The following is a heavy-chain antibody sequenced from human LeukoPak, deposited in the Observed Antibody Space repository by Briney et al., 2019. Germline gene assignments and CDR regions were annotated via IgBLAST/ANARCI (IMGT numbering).Heavy chain of an antibody. V-gene: IGHV4-59*01. Sequence: PSETPSLTCTVSGGSISSYYWSWIRQPPGKGLEWIGYIYYSGSTNYNPSLKSRVTISVDTSKNQFSLKLSSVTAADTAVYYCARAANTAMVTGWGQGTLVTVSS. CDR3: ARAANTAMVTG. CDR1: GGSISSYY. CDR2: IYYSGST. D-gene: IGHD5-18*01. J-gene: IGHJ4*02.